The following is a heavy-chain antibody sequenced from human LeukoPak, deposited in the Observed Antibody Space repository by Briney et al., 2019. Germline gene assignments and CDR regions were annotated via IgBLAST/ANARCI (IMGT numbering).Heavy chain of an antibody. Sequence: PGGSLRLSCTASGFTFSGAWMTWVRQAPGKGLEWVAFIRYDGSNKYYADSVKGRFTISRDNSKNTLYLQMNSLRAEDTAVYYCAKVSGWGGSYRDVSYYYYMDVWGKGTTVTVSS. J-gene: IGHJ6*03. D-gene: IGHD3-16*02. CDR3: AKVSGWGGSYRDVSYYYYMDV. CDR2: IRYDGSNK. V-gene: IGHV3-30*02. CDR1: GFTFSGAW.